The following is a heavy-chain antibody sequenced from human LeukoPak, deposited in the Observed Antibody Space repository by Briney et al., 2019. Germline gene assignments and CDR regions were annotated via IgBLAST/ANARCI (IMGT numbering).Heavy chain of an antibody. J-gene: IGHJ4*02. Sequence: GGSLRLSCAASGFTFSSYSMNWVRQAPGKGLEWVSSISSSSSYIYYADSVKGRFTISRDNAKNSLYLQMNSLRAEDTAVYYCARDAAGSSGWSDFDYWGQGTLVTVSS. CDR3: ARDAAGSSGWSDFDY. V-gene: IGHV3-21*01. CDR1: GFTFSSYS. CDR2: ISSSSSYI. D-gene: IGHD6-19*01.